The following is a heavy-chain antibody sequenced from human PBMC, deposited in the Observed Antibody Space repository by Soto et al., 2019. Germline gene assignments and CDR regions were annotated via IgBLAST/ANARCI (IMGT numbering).Heavy chain of an antibody. J-gene: IGHJ4*02. D-gene: IGHD3-22*01. CDR2: INHSGST. CDR3: ARGITLKAVVQRDEPDKTYFDS. CDR1: GGSFSGHY. V-gene: IGHV4-34*01. Sequence: PSETLSLTCAVYGGSFSGHYWSWIRQAPGKGLEWIGEINHSGSTNYNPSLKSRVTISVDTAKNQFSLKLSSVTAADTSVYYCARGITLKAVVQRDEPDKTYFDSRGRGTLDTASS.